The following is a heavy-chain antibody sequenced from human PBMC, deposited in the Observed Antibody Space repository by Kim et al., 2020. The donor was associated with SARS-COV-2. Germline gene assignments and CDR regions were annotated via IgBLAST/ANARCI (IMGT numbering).Heavy chain of an antibody. CDR1: GFTFSSYW. J-gene: IGHJ4*02. CDR3: AMENYDILTGCVDY. CDR2: INSDGSST. V-gene: IGHV3-74*01. Sequence: GGSLRLSCAASGFTFSSYWMHWVRQAPGKGLVWVSRINSDGSSTSYADSVKGRFTISRDNAKNTLYLQMNSLRAEDTAVYYCAMENYDILTGCVDYWGQGTLVTVSS. D-gene: IGHD3-9*01.